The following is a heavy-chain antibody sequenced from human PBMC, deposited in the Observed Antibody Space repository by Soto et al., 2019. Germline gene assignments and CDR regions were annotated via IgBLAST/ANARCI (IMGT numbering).Heavy chain of an antibody. V-gene: IGHV3-30*18. Sequence: GGSLRLSCAASGFTFSSYGMHWVRQAPGKGLEWVAFISYDGSNKYYADSVKGRFTISRDNSKNTLYLQMNSLRAEDTAVYYCAKGRGDFWSGYYAFDIWGQGTMVTVS. CDR2: ISYDGSNK. CDR3: AKGRGDFWSGYYAFDI. J-gene: IGHJ3*02. D-gene: IGHD3-3*01. CDR1: GFTFSSYG.